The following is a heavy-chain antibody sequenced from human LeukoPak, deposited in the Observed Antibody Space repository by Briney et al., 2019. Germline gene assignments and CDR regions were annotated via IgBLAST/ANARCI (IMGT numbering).Heavy chain of an antibody. CDR1: GYSISSGYY. J-gene: IGHJ3*02. CDR3: ARIHSPYSSSWYTDAFDI. V-gene: IGHV4-38-2*02. D-gene: IGHD6-13*01. CDR2: IYHSGSS. Sequence: SETLSLTCTVSGYSISSGYYWDWIRQPPGKGLEWIGSIYHSGSSYYNPSLKSRVTISVDTSKNQFSLKLSSVTAADTAVYYCARIHSPYSSSWYTDAFDIWGQGTMVTVSS.